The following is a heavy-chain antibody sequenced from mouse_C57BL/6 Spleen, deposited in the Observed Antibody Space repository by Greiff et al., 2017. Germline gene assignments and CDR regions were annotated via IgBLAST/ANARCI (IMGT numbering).Heavy chain of an antibody. D-gene: IGHD1-1*01. Sequence: VQLQQSGAELVRPGTSVKMSCKASGYTFTNYWIGWAKQRPGHGLEWIGDIYPGGGYTNYNEKFKGKATLTADKSSSTAYMQFSSLTSEDSAIYYCARGGTTVVADTYWYCDVWGTGTTVTVSS. CDR1: GYTFTNYW. V-gene: IGHV1-63*01. J-gene: IGHJ1*03. CDR3: ARGGTTVVADTYWYCDV. CDR2: IYPGGGYT.